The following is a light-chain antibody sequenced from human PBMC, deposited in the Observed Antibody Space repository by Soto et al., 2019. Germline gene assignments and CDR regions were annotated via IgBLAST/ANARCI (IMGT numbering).Light chain of an antibody. V-gene: IGKV3-11*01. CDR3: QQRRNWPLYT. Sequence: EIVLTQSPATLSLSPGERATLSCRASQSVSDYLAWYQQKPGQAPRLLIYDAAHRATGIPARFSGSGFGTDCTLTISSLEPEDFAVYYCQQRRNWPLYTFGQGTMLEIK. J-gene: IGKJ2*01. CDR1: QSVSDY. CDR2: DAA.